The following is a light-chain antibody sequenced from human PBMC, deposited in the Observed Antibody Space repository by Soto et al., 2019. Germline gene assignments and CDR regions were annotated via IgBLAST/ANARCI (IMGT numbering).Light chain of an antibody. J-gene: IGLJ1*01. V-gene: IGLV2-14*01. CDR3: SSYTSSSTL. Sequence: ALTQPASVSGSPGQSITISCAGTSSDVGSYNYVSWYQQHPGKAPKLMIYEVSNRPSGVSSRFSGSKSGNTASLTISGLQAEDEADYYCSSYTSSSTLFGTGTKVTVL. CDR2: EVS. CDR1: SSDVGSYNY.